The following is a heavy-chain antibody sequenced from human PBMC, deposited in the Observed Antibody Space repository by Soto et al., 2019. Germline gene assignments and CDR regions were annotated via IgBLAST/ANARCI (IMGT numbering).Heavy chain of an antibody. J-gene: IGHJ6*02. D-gene: IGHD3-10*01. CDR3: AKDRVRFYYGSGSYHIYYYYGMDV. CDR2: ISGSGGST. V-gene: IGHV3-23*01. Sequence: GGSLRLSCAASGFTFSNYAVTWARQAPGKGLEWVSTISGSGGSTYYADSVKGRFTISRDNSKNTLYLQMNSLRAEDTAVYYCAKDRVRFYYGSGSYHIYYYYGMDVWGQGTTVTVSS. CDR1: GFTFSNYA.